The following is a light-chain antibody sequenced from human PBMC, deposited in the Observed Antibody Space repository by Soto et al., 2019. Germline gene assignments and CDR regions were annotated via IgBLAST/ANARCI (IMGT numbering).Light chain of an antibody. CDR1: SSDVEANKL. Sequence: QSVLTQPASVSGSPGQSITISCTGSSSDVEANKLVSWYQQHPGTAPRLLIYEVSNRPSGVSNRFSGSKSGNTASLTISGLQAEDEADYYCSSFTTTTLVVFGGGTKLTVL. J-gene: IGLJ2*01. V-gene: IGLV2-14*02. CDR2: EVS. CDR3: SSFTTTTLVV.